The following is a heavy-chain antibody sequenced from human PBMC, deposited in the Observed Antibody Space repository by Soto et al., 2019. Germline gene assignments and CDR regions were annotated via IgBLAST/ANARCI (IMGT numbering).Heavy chain of an antibody. D-gene: IGHD1-1*01. CDR3: ARGRNHFDY. CDR2: INSDGNST. J-gene: IGHJ4*02. Sequence: EVQLVESGGGLVQPGGSLRLSCAASGFTFSPFWIHLVRQVPGKGPVWVSRINSDGNSTSYADSVKGRLTISRDNAKNTLYVQMNSLRAEDTAVYYCARGRNHFDYWGQGTLVTVSS. CDR1: GFTFSPFW. V-gene: IGHV3-74*01.